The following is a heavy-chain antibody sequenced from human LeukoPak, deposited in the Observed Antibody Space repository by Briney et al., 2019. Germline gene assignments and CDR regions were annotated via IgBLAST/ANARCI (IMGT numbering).Heavy chain of an antibody. D-gene: IGHD3-22*01. CDR1: GFTLSNYW. V-gene: IGHV3-7*03. CDR2: IKEDGSEK. Sequence: GGSLRLSCAASGFTLSNYWMSWVRQAPGKGLEWVANIKEDGSEKYYVDSVKGRFTISRDNAKNSLYLQMNSLKTEDTAVYSWTTDMATSGYYYPYFNYWGQGTLVTVSS. CDR3: TTDMATSGYYYPYFNY. J-gene: IGHJ4*02.